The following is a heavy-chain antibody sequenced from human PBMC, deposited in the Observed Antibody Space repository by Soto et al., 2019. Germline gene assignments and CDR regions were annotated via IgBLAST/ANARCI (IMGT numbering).Heavy chain of an antibody. D-gene: IGHD3-3*01. CDR2: ISSSGSTI. Sequence: GGSLRLSCAASGFTFSDYYMSWIRQAPGKGLEWVSYISSSGSTIYYADSVKGRFTISRDNAKNSLYLQMNSLRAEDTAVYYCARAPLGRYDFWSGYPNYYYYGMDVWGQGTTGTVSS. V-gene: IGHV3-11*01. CDR1: GFTFSDYY. CDR3: ARAPLGRYDFWSGYPNYYYYGMDV. J-gene: IGHJ6*02.